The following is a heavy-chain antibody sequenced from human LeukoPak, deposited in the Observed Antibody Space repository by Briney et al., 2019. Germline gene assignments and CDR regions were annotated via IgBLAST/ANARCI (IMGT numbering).Heavy chain of an antibody. CDR3: ARGGGGFYGSGSYRFDY. V-gene: IGHV4-59*01. J-gene: IGHJ4*02. CDR2: IYYSGST. D-gene: IGHD3-10*01. Sequence: SETLSLTCTVSGGSISSYCWSWIRQPPGKGLEWIGYIYYSGSTNYNPSLKSRVTISVDTSKNQFSLKLSSVTAADTAVYYCARGGGGFYGSGSYRFDYWGQGTLVTVSS. CDR1: GGSISSYC.